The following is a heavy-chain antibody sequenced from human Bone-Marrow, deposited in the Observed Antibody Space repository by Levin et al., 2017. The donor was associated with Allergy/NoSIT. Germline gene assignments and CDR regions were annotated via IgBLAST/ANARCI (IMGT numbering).Heavy chain of an antibody. D-gene: IGHD6-19*01. V-gene: IGHV3-7*01. CDR2: INQDGTEK. J-gene: IGHJ4*02. CDR3: ARGSGWLMED. Sequence: LTGGSLRLSCEGSGFTTSRMKWMNWVRQAPGKGLEWVAIINQDGTEKFYVDSVKGRFNISRDNARNSLYLQMDSLRVEDTALYYCARGSGWLMEDWGQGTLVIVSS. CDR1: GFTTSRMKW.